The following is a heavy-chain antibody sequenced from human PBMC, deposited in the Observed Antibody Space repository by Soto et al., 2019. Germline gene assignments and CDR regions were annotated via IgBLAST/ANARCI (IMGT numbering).Heavy chain of an antibody. CDR2: ISGSGGST. CDR3: AKHVSTARVYYYYGMDV. D-gene: IGHD3-3*02. V-gene: IGHV3-23*01. Sequence: PGGSLRLSCAASGFTFSSYAMSWVRQAPGKGLEWVSAISGSGGSTYYADSVKGRFTISRDNSKNTLYLQMNSLRAEDTAVYYCAKHVSTARVYYYYGMDVWGQGTTVTVYS. CDR1: GFTFSSYA. J-gene: IGHJ6*02.